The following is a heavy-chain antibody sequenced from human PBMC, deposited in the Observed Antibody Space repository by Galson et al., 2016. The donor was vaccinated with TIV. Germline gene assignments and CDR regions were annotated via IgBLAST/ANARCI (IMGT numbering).Heavy chain of an antibody. V-gene: IGHV3-23*01. CDR1: GFTFSSHA. D-gene: IGHD2-15*01. Sequence: SLRLSCAASGFTFSSHAMSWVRQAPGKGLEWVASISVSDLSTYYADSVKGRFTVSRDNSKNTLYLQMTSLRAEDTAVYFCAKDWAKEVVHRQGFFDYWGQGTLVTVSS. CDR3: AKDWAKEVVHRQGFFDY. J-gene: IGHJ4*02. CDR2: ISVSDLST.